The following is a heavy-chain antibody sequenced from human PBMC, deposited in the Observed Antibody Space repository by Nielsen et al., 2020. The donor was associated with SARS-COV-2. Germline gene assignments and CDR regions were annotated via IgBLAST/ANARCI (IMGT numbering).Heavy chain of an antibody. V-gene: IGHV3-21*06. CDR2: IASSGSDI. CDR1: GFAFSHYI. CDR3: AREAGTVGFDY. Sequence: GGSLRLSCAASGFAFSHYIMIWVRQAPGKGLEWVSSIASSGSDIHYADSVKGRFTISRDNAKDSLYLQMSSLRAYDTAVYYCAREAGTVGFDYWGQGTLVTVSS. J-gene: IGHJ4*02. D-gene: IGHD6-19*01.